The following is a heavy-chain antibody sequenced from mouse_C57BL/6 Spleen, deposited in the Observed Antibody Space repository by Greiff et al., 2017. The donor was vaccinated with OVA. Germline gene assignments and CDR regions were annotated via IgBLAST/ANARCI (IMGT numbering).Heavy chain of an antibody. CDR2: IHPNSGST. J-gene: IGHJ4*01. D-gene: IGHD1-1*01. Sequence: QVQLQQPGAELVKPGASVKLSCKASGYTFTSYWMHWVKQRPGQGLEWIGMIHPNSGSTNYNEKFKSKATLTVDKSSSTAYMQLSSLTSEDSAVYYCAREGDYGSSYVYAMDYWGQGTSVTVSS. CDR1: GYTFTSYW. CDR3: AREGDYGSSYVYAMDY. V-gene: IGHV1-64*01.